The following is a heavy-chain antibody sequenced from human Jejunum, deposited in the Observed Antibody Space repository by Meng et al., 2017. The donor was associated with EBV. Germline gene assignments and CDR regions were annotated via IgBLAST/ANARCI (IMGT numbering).Heavy chain of an antibody. V-gene: IGHV1-69*06. CDR2: VIPIFATA. CDR3: ARSSGGVVADYFDY. D-gene: IGHD3-16*02. Sequence: VPLVQSGAEVKNPGSSVKFSCKASVGTFSNYAFGWLRQAPGQGLEWMGGVIPIFATANYAQRFQGRVTITADKSTSTAYMELRSLRSEDTAVYYCARSSGGVVADYFDYWGQGTLVTVSS. J-gene: IGHJ4*02. CDR1: VGTFSNYA.